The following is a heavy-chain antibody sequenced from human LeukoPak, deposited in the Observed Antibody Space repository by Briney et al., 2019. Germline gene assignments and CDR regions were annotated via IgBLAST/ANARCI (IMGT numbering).Heavy chain of an antibody. D-gene: IGHD2-2*01. CDR2: ISGSGGST. CDR1: GFTFSSYA. V-gene: IGHV3-23*01. Sequence: PGGSPRSSCEASGFTFSSYAMSWVRQAPGKGLEWVSAISGSGGSTYYADSVKGRFTISRDNSKNTLYLQMNSLRAEDTAVYYCAKGRVPAASPPPDDYWGQGTLVTVSS. CDR3: AKGRVPAASPPPDDY. J-gene: IGHJ4*02.